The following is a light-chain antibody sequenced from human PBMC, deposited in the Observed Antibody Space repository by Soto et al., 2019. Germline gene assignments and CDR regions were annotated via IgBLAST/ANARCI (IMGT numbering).Light chain of an antibody. V-gene: IGKV1-5*03. CDR1: QTISSW. Sequence: DIQMTQSPSTLSGSVGDRVTITCRASQTISSWLAWYQQKPGKAPKLLIYKASTLKSGVPSRFSGSGSETEFTLTITGLQPDDFATYYCHQYSRFPRTVGQGTKVDIK. J-gene: IGKJ1*01. CDR3: HQYSRFPRT. CDR2: KAS.